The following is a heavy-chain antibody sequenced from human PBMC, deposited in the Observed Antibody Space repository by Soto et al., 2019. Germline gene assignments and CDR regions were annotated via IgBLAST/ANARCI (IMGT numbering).Heavy chain of an antibody. V-gene: IGHV3-30*18. D-gene: IGHD6-19*01. J-gene: IGHJ4*02. CDR2: ISHEGNSK. CDR1: GFTFSVFG. CDR3: AKTITLSPSDDSRGRGALIDH. Sequence: QVHLVESGGGVVQPGGSLRLSCAASGFTFSVFGMHWVRQAPGKGPEWVAVISHEGNSKHYADSVKGRFTISRDNAKNTLSLLMDSLRPEYTALYYCAKTITLSPSDDSRGRGALIDHWGQGTLVTVSS.